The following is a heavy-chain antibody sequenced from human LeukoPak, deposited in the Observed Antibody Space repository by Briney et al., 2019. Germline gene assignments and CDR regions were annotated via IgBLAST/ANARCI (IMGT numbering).Heavy chain of an antibody. CDR3: ARDLDGPQLGYFDY. J-gene: IGHJ4*02. CDR2: IYYSGST. V-gene: IGHV4-30-4*01. D-gene: IGHD2-2*01. CDR1: GGSISSGDYY. Sequence: SETLSLTCTVSGGSISSGDYYWSWIRQPPGKGLEWIGYIYYSGSTYYNPSLKSRVTISVDTSKNQFSLKLSSVTAADTAVYYCARDLDGPQLGYFDYWGQGTLVTVSS.